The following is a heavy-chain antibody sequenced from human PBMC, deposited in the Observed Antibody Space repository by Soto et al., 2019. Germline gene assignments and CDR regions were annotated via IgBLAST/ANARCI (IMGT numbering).Heavy chain of an antibody. V-gene: IGHV4-31*03. D-gene: IGHD3-16*02. CDR1: GGSISSGGYY. CDR2: IYYSGST. J-gene: IGHJ3*02. Sequence: KPSETLSLTCTVSGGSISSGGYYWSWIRQHPXKGLEWIGYIYYSGSTYYNPSLKSRVTISVDTSKNQFSLKLSSVTAADTAVYYCARNPYDYVWGSYRYAFDIWGQGTMVTVSS. CDR3: ARNPYDYVWGSYRYAFDI.